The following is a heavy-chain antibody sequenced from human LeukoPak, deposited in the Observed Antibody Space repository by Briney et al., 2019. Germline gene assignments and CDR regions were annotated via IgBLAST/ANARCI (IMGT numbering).Heavy chain of an antibody. D-gene: IGHD5-18*01. CDR3: ARDPGYGYSGAFDI. CDR2: VTGTSSPI. CDR1: GASISSSY. J-gene: IGHJ3*02. Sequence: PSETLSLTCSVSGASISSSYWSWIRQTPGKGLEWVSYVTGTSSPIYYADSVKGRFTISRDNAKNSLYLQMNSLRAEDTAVYYCARDPGYGYSGAFDIWGQGTMVTVSS. V-gene: IGHV3-48*01.